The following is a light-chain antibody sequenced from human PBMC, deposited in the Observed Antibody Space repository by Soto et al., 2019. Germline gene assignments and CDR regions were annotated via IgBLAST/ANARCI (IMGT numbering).Light chain of an antibody. J-gene: IGLJ3*02. V-gene: IGLV2-8*01. CDR3: SSYAGSNNLV. CDR2: EVS. Sequence: QSALTQPPSASGSPGQSVTISCTGTSSDVGGYNYVSWYQQHPGKAPKLMIYEVSKRPSGVPERFSGSKSSNTASLTVSGLHAEDEADYYCSSYAGSNNLVFGGGTKLTVL. CDR1: SSDVGGYNY.